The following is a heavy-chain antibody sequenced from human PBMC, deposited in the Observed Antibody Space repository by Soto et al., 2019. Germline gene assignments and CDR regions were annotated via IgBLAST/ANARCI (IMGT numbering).Heavy chain of an antibody. CDR3: ARHVSLNDAFDI. J-gene: IGHJ3*02. Sequence: SETLSLTCTVSGGSISTSSYYWGWIRQPPGKGLEWIGSLYYSGRTYYNPSLKSRVTISVDTSKNQFSLNLSSVTAADTAVFYCARHVSLNDAFDIWGQGTMVTGSS. CDR1: GGSISTSSYY. CDR2: LYYSGRT. V-gene: IGHV4-39*01.